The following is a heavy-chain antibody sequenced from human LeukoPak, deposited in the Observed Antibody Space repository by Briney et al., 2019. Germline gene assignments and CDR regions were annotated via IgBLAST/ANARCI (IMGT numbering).Heavy chain of an antibody. CDR1: GFTFSSYW. CDR3: ARGARSSSWYYFDY. J-gene: IGHJ4*02. V-gene: IGHV3-7*01. Sequence: PGGSLRLSCAASGFTFSSYWMSWVRQAPGKGLEWVANIKQDGSEKYYVDSVKGRFTISRDNAKNSLYLQMNSLRAEDTAVYYCARGARSSSWYYFDYWGQGTLVTVSS. CDR2: IKQDGSEK. D-gene: IGHD6-13*01.